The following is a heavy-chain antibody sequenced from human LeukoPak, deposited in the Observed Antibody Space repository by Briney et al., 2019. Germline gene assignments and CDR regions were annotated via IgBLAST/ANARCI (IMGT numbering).Heavy chain of an antibody. CDR1: GYTFTSYA. CDR2: INAGNGNT. CDR3: ARDRPGYCSSTSCYAGGANWFDP. J-gene: IGHJ5*02. V-gene: IGHV1-3*01. Sequence: ASVKVSCKASGYTFTSYAMHWVRQAPGQRLEWMGWINAGNGNTKYSQKFQGRVTITRDTSASTAHMELSSLRSEDTAVYYCARDRPGYCSSTSCYAGGANWFDPWGQGTLVTVSS. D-gene: IGHD2-2*01.